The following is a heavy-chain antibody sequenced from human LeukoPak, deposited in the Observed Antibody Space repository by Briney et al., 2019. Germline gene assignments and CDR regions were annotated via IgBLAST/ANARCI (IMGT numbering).Heavy chain of an antibody. J-gene: IGHJ2*01. V-gene: IGHV4-39*01. D-gene: IGHD2-21*02. CDR3: ARHVSVVTAQLYWYFDL. CDR1: GDSISNNSYC. Sequence: SETLSLTCTVSGDSISNNSYCWGWIRQPPGKGLEWIGSGFYSGSTSYNPSLKSRVAVSVDTSRNQFSLQLSSVTAADTAVYYCARHVSVVTAQLYWYFDLWGRGTLVTVSS. CDR2: GFYSGST.